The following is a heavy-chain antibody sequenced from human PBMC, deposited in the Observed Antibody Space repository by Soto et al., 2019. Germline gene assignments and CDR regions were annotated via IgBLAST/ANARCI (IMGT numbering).Heavy chain of an antibody. D-gene: IGHD2-8*02. CDR2: ISYTGNS. Sequence: SETLSLTCTVSCGSISSDGSYWSWIRQHPGTGLEWIGYISYTGNSYYNPSLKSRVIISLDTSQNQFSLQLNSMMAADTAVYYCARGVTWYNWFGPWGQGTLVTVSS. CDR3: ARGVTWYNWFGP. V-gene: IGHV4-31*03. J-gene: IGHJ5*02. CDR1: CGSISSDGSY.